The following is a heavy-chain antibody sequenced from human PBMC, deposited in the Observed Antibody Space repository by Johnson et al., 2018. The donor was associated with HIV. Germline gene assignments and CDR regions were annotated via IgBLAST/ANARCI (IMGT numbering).Heavy chain of an antibody. CDR2: VSYDGSNK. J-gene: IGHJ3*02. CDR1: GFTLSSYA. V-gene: IGHV3-30*04. D-gene: IGHD6-6*01. Sequence: QVQLVESGGGLVQPGRSLRVSCVASGFTLSSYAMHWVRQAPGKGLEWVAVVSYDGSNKYYADSVKGRFTISRDNSKNTLYLQMNSLRADDTAVYYCARVASIALRPDAFDIWGQGTMVTVSS. CDR3: ARVASIALRPDAFDI.